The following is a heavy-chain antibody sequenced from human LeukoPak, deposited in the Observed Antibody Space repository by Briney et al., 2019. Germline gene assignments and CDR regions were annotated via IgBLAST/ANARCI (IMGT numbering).Heavy chain of an antibody. D-gene: IGHD6-13*01. V-gene: IGHV1-24*01. Sequence: ASLKVSCKASGYTLTELSMHWVRQAPGKGLEWMGGFDPEDGETIYAQKFQGRVTMTGDTSIDTAYMELSSLRSEDTAVYYCASGRGTMGSSWDYYYYGMDVWGQGTTVTVSS. CDR1: GYTLTELS. CDR3: ASGRGTMGSSWDYYYYGMDV. CDR2: FDPEDGET. J-gene: IGHJ6*02.